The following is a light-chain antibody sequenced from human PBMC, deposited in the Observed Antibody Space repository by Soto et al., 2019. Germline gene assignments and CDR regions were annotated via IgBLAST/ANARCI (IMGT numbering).Light chain of an antibody. CDR2: GAS. CDR3: QQYGSSLWT. Sequence: EIVLTQSPGTLSLSPGERATLYCRASQSVSSSYLAWYQQKPGQAPRLLIYGASSRATGIPDRFSGSGSGTDVTLTISRLEPEDFAVYYCQQYGSSLWTFGQGTKVEI. V-gene: IGKV3-20*01. J-gene: IGKJ1*01. CDR1: QSVSSSY.